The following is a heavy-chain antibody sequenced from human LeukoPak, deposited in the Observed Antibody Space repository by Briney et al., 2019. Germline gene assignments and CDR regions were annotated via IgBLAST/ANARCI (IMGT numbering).Heavy chain of an antibody. Sequence: ASVKVSCKASGYIFSNYWIGWVRQMPGKGLEWMGIIYPGDSDTRYSPSFQGQVTISADKSISTAYLQWSSVKASDTAMYYCARSSGGIFDYWGQGTLVTVSS. CDR1: GYIFSNYW. V-gene: IGHV5-51*01. J-gene: IGHJ4*02. CDR3: ARSSGGIFDY. CDR2: IYPGDSDT. D-gene: IGHD2-15*01.